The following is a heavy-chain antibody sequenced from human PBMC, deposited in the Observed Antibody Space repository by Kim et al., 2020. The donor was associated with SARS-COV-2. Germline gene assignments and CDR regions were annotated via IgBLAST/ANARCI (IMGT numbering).Heavy chain of an antibody. V-gene: IGHV1-8*01. Sequence: GYAQKFQGRVTMARNTSLSTAYMELSSLGSEDTAVYYCARGGFYYYYMDVWGKGTTVTVSS. CDR3: ARGGFYYYYMDV. J-gene: IGHJ6*03.